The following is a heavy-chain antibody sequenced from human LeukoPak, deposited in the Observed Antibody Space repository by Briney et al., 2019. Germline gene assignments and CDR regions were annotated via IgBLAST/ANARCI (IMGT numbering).Heavy chain of an antibody. D-gene: IGHD6-19*01. J-gene: IGHJ3*02. CDR1: GYSFTSYW. CDR2: IYPGDSDT. Sequence: GESLKISCKGSGYSFTSYWIGWVRQMPGKGLEWMGIIYPGDSDTRYSPSFQGQVTISADKSISTAYLQWNSLKASDTAMYYCARQGDGSGSTVDAFDIWGQGTMVTVSS. CDR3: ARQGDGSGSTVDAFDI. V-gene: IGHV5-51*01.